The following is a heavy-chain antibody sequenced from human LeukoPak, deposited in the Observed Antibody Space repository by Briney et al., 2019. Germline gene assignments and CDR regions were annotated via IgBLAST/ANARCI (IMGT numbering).Heavy chain of an antibody. J-gene: IGHJ4*02. V-gene: IGHV3-23*01. Sequence: AMTWVRQAPGKGLEWVSLISASGSATYYADSVRGRFAISRDISKNTLFLQMSSLRTEDTAVYYCARDRAPVGGYFDYWGQGTLVTVSS. CDR1: A. CDR3: ARDRAPVGGYFDY. D-gene: IGHD1-26*01. CDR2: ISASGSAT.